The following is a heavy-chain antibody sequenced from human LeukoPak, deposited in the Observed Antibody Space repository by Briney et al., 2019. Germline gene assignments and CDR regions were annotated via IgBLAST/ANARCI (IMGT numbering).Heavy chain of an antibody. CDR3: ASSGDSSGYYYEMGY. D-gene: IGHD3-22*01. V-gene: IGHV1-2*02. CDR2: INPNSGGT. Sequence: ASVKVSCKASGYTFTGYYMHWVRQAPGQGLEWMGWINPNSGGTNYAQKFQGRVTMTRDTSISTAYMELSRLRSDDTAAYYCASSGDSSGYYYEMGYWGQGTLVTVSS. CDR1: GYTFTGYY. J-gene: IGHJ4*02.